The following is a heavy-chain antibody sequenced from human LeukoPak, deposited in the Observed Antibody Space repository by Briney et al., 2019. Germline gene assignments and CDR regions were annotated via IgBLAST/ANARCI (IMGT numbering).Heavy chain of an antibody. CDR1: GLNFNIYA. CDR2: LSLDTERI. D-gene: IGHD4-17*01. V-gene: IGHV3-9*01. J-gene: IGHJ6*02. Sequence: GGSLRLSCAVSGLNFNIYAIHWVRQAPGKGLEWVSGLSLDTERIDYADSVKGRFIVSRDSTKNSVYLQMNSLTPEDSALYFCTKDVTPGGADVWGQGTTVTVSS. CDR3: TKDVTPGGADV.